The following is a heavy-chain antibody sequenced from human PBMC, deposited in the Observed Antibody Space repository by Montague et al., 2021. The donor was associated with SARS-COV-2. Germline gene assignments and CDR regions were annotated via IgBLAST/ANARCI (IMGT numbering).Heavy chain of an antibody. D-gene: IGHD6-13*01. CDR3: ARHKRWRIAAAGRDFDY. J-gene: IGHJ4*02. CDR1: GGSISSSSYY. Sequence: SETLSLTCTVSGGSISSSSYYWGWIRQPPGKGLEWIGSIYYSGSTYHXXXLKSRVTISVDTSKNQFSLKLSSVTAADTAVYYCARHKRWRIAAAGRDFDYWGQGTLVTVSS. CDR2: IYYSGST. V-gene: IGHV4-39*01.